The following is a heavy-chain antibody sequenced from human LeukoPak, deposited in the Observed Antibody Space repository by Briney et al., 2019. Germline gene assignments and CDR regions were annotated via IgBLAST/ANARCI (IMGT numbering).Heavy chain of an antibody. Sequence: GGSLRLSCAASGFTFSSYSMNWVRQAPGKGLEWVSSISSSSSYIYCADSVKGRFTISRDNAKNSLYLQMNSLRAEDTAVYYCASLLIVGATTPYAFDIWGQGTMVTVSS. CDR1: GFTFSSYS. J-gene: IGHJ3*02. D-gene: IGHD1-26*01. CDR3: ASLLIVGATTPYAFDI. CDR2: ISSSSSYI. V-gene: IGHV3-21*01.